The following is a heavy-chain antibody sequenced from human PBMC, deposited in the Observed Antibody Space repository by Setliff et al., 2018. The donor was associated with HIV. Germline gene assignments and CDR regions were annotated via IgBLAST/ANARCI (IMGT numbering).Heavy chain of an antibody. CDR2: ITSTGINI. Sequence: GGSLRLSCAASGFTFSNYNMNWVRQAPGKGLEWISFITSTGINIYYTDSVKGRFTVSRDNARNSLYLQMDSLRVEDTAVYYCLGESSATFDIWGQGTMVTVSS. J-gene: IGHJ3*02. CDR1: GFTFSNYN. V-gene: IGHV3-48*01. CDR3: LGESSATFDI. D-gene: IGHD3-10*01.